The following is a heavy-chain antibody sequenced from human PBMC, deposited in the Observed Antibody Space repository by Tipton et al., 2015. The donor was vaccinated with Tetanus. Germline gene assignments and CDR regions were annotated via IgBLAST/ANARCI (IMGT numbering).Heavy chain of an antibody. D-gene: IGHD3-10*01. Sequence: TLSLTCTVSGGSISSYYWSWIRQPPGKGLEWIGYIYYSGSTNYNPSLKSRVTMSVDTSKNQFSLKLSSVTAADTAVYYCVSHYGSGSDDAFDIWGQGTMVTVSS. J-gene: IGHJ3*02. CDR1: GGSISSYY. CDR3: VSHYGSGSDDAFDI. CDR2: IYYSGST. V-gene: IGHV4-59*12.